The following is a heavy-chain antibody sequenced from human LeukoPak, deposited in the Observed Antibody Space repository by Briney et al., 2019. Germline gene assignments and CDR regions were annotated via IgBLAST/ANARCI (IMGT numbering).Heavy chain of an antibody. V-gene: IGHV1-2*02. D-gene: IGHD1-26*01. J-gene: IGHJ4*02. CDR3: ARDKLVGATTGKDC. Sequence: ASVKVSCKASGYTFTGYYMHWVRQAPGQGLEWMGWINPNSGGTNYAQKFQGRVTMTRDTSISTAYMELGRLRSDDTAAYYCARDKLVGATTGKDCWGQGTLVTVSS. CDR1: GYTFTGYY. CDR2: INPNSGGT.